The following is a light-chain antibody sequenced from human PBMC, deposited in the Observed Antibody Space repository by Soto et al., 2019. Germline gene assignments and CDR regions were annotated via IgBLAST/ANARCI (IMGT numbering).Light chain of an antibody. Sequence: DIQMTQSPSSLSASVGDRVSITCRASQTISRFLNWYQQKPGKAPKFLIYDASNLETGVPSRFSGSGSGTDFTFTISSLQPEDIATYYCQQYDNLPLTFGGGTKVEIK. CDR2: DAS. J-gene: IGKJ4*01. V-gene: IGKV1-33*01. CDR1: QTISRF. CDR3: QQYDNLPLT.